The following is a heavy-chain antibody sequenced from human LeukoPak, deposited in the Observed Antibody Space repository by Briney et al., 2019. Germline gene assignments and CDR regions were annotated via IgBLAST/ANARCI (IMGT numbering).Heavy chain of an antibody. J-gene: IGHJ5*02. CDR1: GGSISSSSYY. CDR2: IYYSGST. D-gene: IGHD4-17*01. Sequence: SETLSLTCTVSGGSISSSSYYWGWIRQPPGKGLEWIGSIYYSGSTYYNPSLKSRVTISVDTSKNQLSLKLSSVTAADTAVYYCASPDYGDYIFDPWGQGTLVTVSS. V-gene: IGHV4-39*01. CDR3: ASPDYGDYIFDP.